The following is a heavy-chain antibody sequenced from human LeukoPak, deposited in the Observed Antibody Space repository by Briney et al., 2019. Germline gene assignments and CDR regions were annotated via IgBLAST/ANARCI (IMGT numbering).Heavy chain of an antibody. J-gene: IGHJ4*02. Sequence: SETLSLTCTVSGGSISSYYWSWIRQPPGKGLEWIGYIYYSGSINYNPSLKSRVTISVDTSKNQFSLKLSSVTAADTAVYYCARDRRGINDYWGQGTLVTVSS. CDR3: ARDRRGINDY. V-gene: IGHV4-59*01. D-gene: IGHD3-16*01. CDR2: IYYSGSI. CDR1: GGSISSYY.